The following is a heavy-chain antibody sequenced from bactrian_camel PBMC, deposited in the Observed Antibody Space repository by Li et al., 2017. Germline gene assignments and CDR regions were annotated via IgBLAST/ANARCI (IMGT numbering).Heavy chain of an antibody. CDR1: GFTSDRCG. CDR2: INSGGATT. J-gene: IGHJ6*01. D-gene: IGHD6*01. CDR3: AAGEDTVVAGAFGL. Sequence: VQLVESGGGLVQPGGSLRLSCTAPGFTSDRCGMDWFRQAAGKQREWVSYINSGGATTSYVDSVKGRFTASRDNAKNTLYLQMSSLRPEDTAMYYCAAGEDTVVAGAFGLWGQGTQVTVS. V-gene: IGHV3S36*01.